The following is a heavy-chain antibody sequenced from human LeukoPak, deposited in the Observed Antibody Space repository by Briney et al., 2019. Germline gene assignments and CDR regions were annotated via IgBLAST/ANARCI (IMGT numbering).Heavy chain of an antibody. CDR1: GGSISSGDYY. CDR2: IYYSGST. J-gene: IGHJ4*02. Sequence: PSQTLSLTCTVSGGSISSGDYYWSWIRQPPGKGLEWIGYIYYSGSTYYNPSLKSRVTISVDTSKNQFSLELSSVTAADTAVYYCARRRVDDYVWGSSFDYWGQGTLVTVSS. V-gene: IGHV4-30-4*01. D-gene: IGHD3-16*01. CDR3: ARRRVDDYVWGSSFDY.